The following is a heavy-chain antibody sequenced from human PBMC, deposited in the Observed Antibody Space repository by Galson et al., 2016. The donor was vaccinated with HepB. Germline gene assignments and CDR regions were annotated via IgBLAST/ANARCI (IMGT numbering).Heavy chain of an antibody. Sequence: SLRLSCAASGFTFSSYAMNWVRQAPGKGLEYVSGISSNGGSTYYTDSVKGRFTISRDNPKNTMYLQMSSLRAEDTAVYYCVKASIAAADTGWFDPWGQGTLVTVSS. V-gene: IGHV3-64D*06. CDR3: VKASIAAADTGWFDP. CDR2: ISSNGGST. J-gene: IGHJ5*02. CDR1: GFTFSSYA. D-gene: IGHD6-13*01.